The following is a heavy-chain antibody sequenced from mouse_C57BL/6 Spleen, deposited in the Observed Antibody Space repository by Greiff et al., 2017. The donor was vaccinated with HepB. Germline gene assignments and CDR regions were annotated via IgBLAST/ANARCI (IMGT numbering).Heavy chain of an antibody. Sequence: QVQLQQPGPELVKPGASVKLSCKASGYTFTSYWMHWVKQRPGQGLEWIGNINPSNGGTNYNEKFKSKATLTVDKSSSTAYMQLSSLTSEDSAVYYCARSGDHRRDWYFDVWGTGTTVTVSS. J-gene: IGHJ1*03. V-gene: IGHV1-53*01. D-gene: IGHD3-1*01. CDR1: GYTFTSYW. CDR2: INPSNGGT. CDR3: ARSGDHRRDWYFDV.